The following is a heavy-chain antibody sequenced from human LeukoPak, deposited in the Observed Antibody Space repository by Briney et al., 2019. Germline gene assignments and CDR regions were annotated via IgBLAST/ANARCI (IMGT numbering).Heavy chain of an antibody. CDR2: LWYDGSNK. CDR3: ASTHCSGGSCYIDY. V-gene: IGHV3-33*03. J-gene: IGHJ4*02. D-gene: IGHD2-15*01. CDR1: GFTFSTNG. Sequence: PGRSLRLSCAASGFTFSTNGMHWVRQAPGKGLEWVAVLWYDGSNKHYADSVKGRFTISRDNSKNTLYLQMNRLRAEDTAVYYCASTHCSGGSCYIDYWGQGTLVTVSS.